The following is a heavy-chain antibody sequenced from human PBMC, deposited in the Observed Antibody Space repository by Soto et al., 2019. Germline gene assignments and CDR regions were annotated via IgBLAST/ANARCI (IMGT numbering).Heavy chain of an antibody. CDR3: TTGPGNRGY. CDR2: IKSYSFGGTT. Sequence: ESGGGLVEPGGSLRLSCAASGLTFRSAWMSWVRQAPGEGLEWLGRIKSYSFGGTTEYAAPAKGRFTISRDDSMDTVYLQMNNLKIEDTGVYYCTTGPGNRGYWGQGTLVTVSS. CDR1: GLTFRSAW. V-gene: IGHV3-15*01. J-gene: IGHJ4*02. D-gene: IGHD3-10*01.